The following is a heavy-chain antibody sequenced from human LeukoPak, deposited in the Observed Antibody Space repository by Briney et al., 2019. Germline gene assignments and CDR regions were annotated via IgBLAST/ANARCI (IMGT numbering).Heavy chain of an antibody. V-gene: IGHV3-48*03. J-gene: IGHJ4*02. D-gene: IGHD2-21*01. CDR3: ARAARIFPLDY. CDR1: GFTFCSYE. Sequence: GGSLRLSXAASGFTFCSYEMNWVRQAPGKGLEWVSYISSSGSTIYYADSVKGRFTISRDNAKNSLYLQMNSLRAEDTAVYYCARAARIFPLDYWGQGTLVTVSS. CDR2: ISSSGSTI.